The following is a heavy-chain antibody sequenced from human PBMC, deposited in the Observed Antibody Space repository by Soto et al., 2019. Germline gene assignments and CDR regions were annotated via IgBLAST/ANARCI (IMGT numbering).Heavy chain of an antibody. CDR1: GFTFSDYY. V-gene: IGHV3-11*06. D-gene: IGHD3-9*01. J-gene: IGHJ3*02. Sequence: GGSLRLSCAASGFTFSDYYMSWIRQAPGKGLEWVSYISSSSSYTNYADSVKGRFTISRANAKNSLYLQMNSLRAEATAVYYCARYGLGILTGYYAFDIWGQGTMVTVSS. CDR3: ARYGLGILTGYYAFDI. CDR2: ISSSSSYT.